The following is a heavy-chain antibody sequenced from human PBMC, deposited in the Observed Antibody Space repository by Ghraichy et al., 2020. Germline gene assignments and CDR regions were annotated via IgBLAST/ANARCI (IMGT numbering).Heavy chain of an antibody. Sequence: SETLSLTCTVSGGSISSYYWSWIRQPPGKGLEWIGYIYYSGSTNYNPSLKSRVTISVDTSKNQFSLNLSSVTAADTAVYYCARGADWTRSADYWGQGTLVTVSS. CDR3: ARGADWTRSADY. V-gene: IGHV4-59*08. J-gene: IGHJ4*02. D-gene: IGHD3/OR15-3a*01. CDR1: GGSISSYY. CDR2: IYYSGST.